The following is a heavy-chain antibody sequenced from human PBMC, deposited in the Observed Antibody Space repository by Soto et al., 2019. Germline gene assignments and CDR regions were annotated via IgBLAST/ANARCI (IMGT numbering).Heavy chain of an antibody. Sequence: QVQLVESGGGVVQPGRSLRLSCAASGFTFSSYGMHWVRQAPGKGLEWVAVISYDGSNKYYADSVKGRFTISRDNSKNKLYLQMNSLRAEDTAVYYCAKDCNMVRGVIITDYFDYWGQGTLVTVSS. CDR3: AKDCNMVRGVIITDYFDY. J-gene: IGHJ4*02. CDR1: GFTFSSYG. CDR2: ISYDGSNK. D-gene: IGHD3-10*01. V-gene: IGHV3-30*18.